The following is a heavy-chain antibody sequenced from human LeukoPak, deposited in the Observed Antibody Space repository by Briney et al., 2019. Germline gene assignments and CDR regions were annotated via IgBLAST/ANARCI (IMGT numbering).Heavy chain of an antibody. J-gene: IGHJ4*02. Sequence: GGSLRLSCAASGFTFSDYYMSWIRQAPGKGLEWVSYISSSGSTIYHADSVKGRFTISRDNSKNTLYLQMNSLRAEDTAVYYCAKRRDGVCYDYWGQGTLVTVSS. CDR2: ISSSGSTI. CDR3: AKRRDGVCYDY. D-gene: IGHD2-8*01. V-gene: IGHV3-11*01. CDR1: GFTFSDYY.